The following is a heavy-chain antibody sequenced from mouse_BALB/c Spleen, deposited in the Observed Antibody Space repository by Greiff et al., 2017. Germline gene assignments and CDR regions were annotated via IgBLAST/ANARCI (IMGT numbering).Heavy chain of an antibody. D-gene: IGHD1-1*01. Sequence: QGQLKQSGPGLVQPSQSLSITCTVSGFSLTSYGVHWVRQSPGKGLEWLGVIWSGGSTDYNAAFISRLSISKDNSKSQVFFKMNSLQADDTAIYYCARKFPYYYGSSPSYAMAYWGQGTSVTVSS. J-gene: IGHJ4*01. V-gene: IGHV2-4-1*01. CDR3: ARKFPYYYGSSPSYAMAY. CDR2: IWSGGST. CDR1: GFSLTSYG.